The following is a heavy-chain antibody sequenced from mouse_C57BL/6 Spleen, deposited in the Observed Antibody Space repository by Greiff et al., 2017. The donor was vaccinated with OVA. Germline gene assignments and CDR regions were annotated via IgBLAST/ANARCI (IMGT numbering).Heavy chain of an antibody. Sequence: QVQLQQPGTELVKPGASVKLSCKASGYTFTSYWMHWVKQRPGQGLEWIGNINTSNGGNNYNEKFKSKATLTVDKSSSTAYMQLSSLTSEDSAVYYCAQGVYYGNYGFAYWGQGTLVTVSA. CDR3: AQGVYYGNYGFAY. CDR2: INTSNGGN. D-gene: IGHD2-1*01. V-gene: IGHV1-53*01. J-gene: IGHJ3*01. CDR1: GYTFTSYW.